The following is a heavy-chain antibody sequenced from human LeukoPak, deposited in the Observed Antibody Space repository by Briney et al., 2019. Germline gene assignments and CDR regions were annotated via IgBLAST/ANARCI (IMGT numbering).Heavy chain of an antibody. Sequence: SETLSLTCTVSGYSISSGYYWGWIRQPPGKGLEWIGSIYHSGSTYYNPSLKSRVTISVDTSKNQFSLKLSSVTAADTAVYYCARVGYYDFWSGYYIHYYYYMDVWGKGTTVTVSS. CDR2: IYHSGST. D-gene: IGHD3-3*01. CDR3: ARVGYYDFWSGYYIHYYYYMDV. CDR1: GYSISSGYY. V-gene: IGHV4-38-2*02. J-gene: IGHJ6*03.